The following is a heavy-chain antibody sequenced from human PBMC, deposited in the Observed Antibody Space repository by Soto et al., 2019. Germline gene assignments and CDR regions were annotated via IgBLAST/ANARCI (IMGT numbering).Heavy chain of an antibody. V-gene: IGHV3-30*18. CDR1: GFTFSSYG. CDR3: AKDLLRGVTALDY. CDR2: ISYDGSNK. Sequence: VQLVESGGGVVQPGRSLRLSCAASGFTFSSYGMHWVRQAPGKGLEWVAVISYDGSNKYYADSVKGRFTISRDNSKNTLYLQMNSLRAEDTAVYYCAKDLLRGVTALDYWGQGTLVTVSS. D-gene: IGHD2-21*02. J-gene: IGHJ4*02.